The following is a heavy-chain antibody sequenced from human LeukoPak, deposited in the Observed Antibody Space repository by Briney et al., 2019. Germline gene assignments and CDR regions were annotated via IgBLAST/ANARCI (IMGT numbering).Heavy chain of an antibody. CDR2: IYPGESDT. J-gene: IGHJ3*02. D-gene: IGHD2-21*01. CDR1: VYSFTSYW. V-gene: IGHV5-51*01. Sequence: GESLNISCKGSVYSFTSYWIGWARQMPGKGLEWMGIIYPGESDTRYSPSFQGQVTISADKSISTAYLQWSSLKASDTAMYYCARREVVIAIRPGAFDIWGQGTMVTVSS. CDR3: ARREVVIAIRPGAFDI.